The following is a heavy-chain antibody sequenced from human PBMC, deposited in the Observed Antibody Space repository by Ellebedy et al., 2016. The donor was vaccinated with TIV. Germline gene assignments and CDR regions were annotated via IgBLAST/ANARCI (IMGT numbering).Heavy chain of an antibody. Sequence: PGGSLRLSCAASAFTLSGYSMNWVRQAPGEGLEWVSYISISSGAKYYADSVKGRFTISRDNAKNSLYLQMDSLRDEDTAVYYCARGGRVGAYYHYGMDVWGQGTTVTVSS. D-gene: IGHD1-26*01. CDR2: ISISSGAK. V-gene: IGHV3-48*02. CDR3: ARGGRVGAYYHYGMDV. J-gene: IGHJ6*02. CDR1: AFTLSGYS.